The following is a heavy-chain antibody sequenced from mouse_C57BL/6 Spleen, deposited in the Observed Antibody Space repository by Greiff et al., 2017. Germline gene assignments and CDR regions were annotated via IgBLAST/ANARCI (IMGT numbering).Heavy chain of an antibody. CDR3: ASGDYGNFYMDY. CDR2: IHPNSGST. V-gene: IGHV1-64*01. Sequence: QVQLKQPGAELVKPGASVKLSCKASGYTFTSYWMHWVKQRPGQGLEWIGMIHPNSGSTNYNEKFKSKATLTVDKSSSTAYMQLSSLTSEDSAVYYCASGDYGNFYMDYWGQGTSLTVSS. D-gene: IGHD2-1*01. CDR1: GYTFTSYW. J-gene: IGHJ2*02.